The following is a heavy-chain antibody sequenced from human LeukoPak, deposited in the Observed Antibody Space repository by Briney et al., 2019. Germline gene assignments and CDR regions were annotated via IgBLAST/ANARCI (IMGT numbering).Heavy chain of an antibody. D-gene: IGHD3-9*01. J-gene: IGHJ6*04. Sequence: PGESLRLSCAASGFTFNSYAMTWVRQAPGKGLEWVSAIYSAGTPYYADSVKGRFTISRDTSRNTVYLQMNSLRLEDTAVYYCARDRFYDVLTGYFFYLDVWGKGTAVTVFS. CDR3: ARDRFYDVLTGYFFYLDV. CDR1: GFTFNSYA. V-gene: IGHV3-23*01. CDR2: IYSAGTP.